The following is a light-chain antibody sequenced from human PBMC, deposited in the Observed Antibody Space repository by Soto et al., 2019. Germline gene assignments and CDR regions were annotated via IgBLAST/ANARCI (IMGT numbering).Light chain of an antibody. CDR3: QQRSDWPPLT. V-gene: IGKV3-11*01. CDR2: DAS. Sequence: EIVLTQSPATLSLSPGERATLSCRASQSVSNYLAWYQQKPGQAPRLLIYDASNRATGIPARFSGSGSGTYFTLSISSLETEDVAVYYCQQRSDWPPLTCGGGTKVEIK. CDR1: QSVSNY. J-gene: IGKJ4*01.